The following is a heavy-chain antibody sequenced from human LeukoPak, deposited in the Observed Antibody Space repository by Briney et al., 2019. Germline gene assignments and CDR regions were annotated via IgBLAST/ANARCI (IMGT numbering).Heavy chain of an antibody. J-gene: IGHJ4*02. CDR3: ATGTRWAATFDY. CDR1: GFTFSGNY. Sequence: SLRLSCAASGFTFSGNYMSWVRQAPGKGLEWVSVIYSGGRTYYSDSVKALFIISRDNSKNTLYLQMNSLRAEDTAVYYCATGTRWAATFDYWGQGTLVTVSS. V-gene: IGHV3-53*01. CDR2: IYSGGRT. D-gene: IGHD2-15*01.